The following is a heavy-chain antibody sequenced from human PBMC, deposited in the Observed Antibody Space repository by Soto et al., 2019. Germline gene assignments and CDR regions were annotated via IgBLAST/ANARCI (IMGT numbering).Heavy chain of an antibody. V-gene: IGHV3-33*01. CDR2: IWYDGSNK. CDR1: GFTFSSYG. CDR3: ARDLDSYYGMDV. Sequence: GGSLRLSCAASGFTFSSYGMHWVRQAPGKGLEWVAVIWYDGSNKYYADSVKGRFTISRDNSKNTLYLQMNSLRAEDTAVYYCARDLDSYYGMDVWGQGTTVTVSS. J-gene: IGHJ6*02.